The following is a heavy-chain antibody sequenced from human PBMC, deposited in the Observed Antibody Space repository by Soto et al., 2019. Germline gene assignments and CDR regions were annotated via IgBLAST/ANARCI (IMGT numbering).Heavy chain of an antibody. J-gene: IGHJ3*02. V-gene: IGHV3-21*01. CDR3: ARDPTELWFGSVGAFDI. Sequence: GGSLRLSCAASGFTFSSYSMNWVRQAPGKGLEWVSSISSSSSYIYYADSVKGRFTISRDNAKNSLYLQMNSLRAEDTAVYYCARDPTELWFGSVGAFDIWGQGTMVTVSS. D-gene: IGHD3-10*01. CDR1: GFTFSSYS. CDR2: ISSSSSYI.